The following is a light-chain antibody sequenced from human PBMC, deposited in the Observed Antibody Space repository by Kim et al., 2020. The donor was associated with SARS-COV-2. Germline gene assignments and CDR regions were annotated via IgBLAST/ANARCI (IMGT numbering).Light chain of an antibody. J-gene: IGLJ3*02. CDR2: DVT. CDR1: SDDVGGYNY. Sequence: QSALTQPRSVSGSPGQSVTISCTGTSDDVGGYNYVSWYQHHPGKAPKLIIYDVTKRPSGVPDHFSGSKSGNTASLTISGLQAEDEADYYCCSYAYGYTLLCGGGTQLTVL. V-gene: IGLV2-11*01. CDR3: CSYAYGYTLL.